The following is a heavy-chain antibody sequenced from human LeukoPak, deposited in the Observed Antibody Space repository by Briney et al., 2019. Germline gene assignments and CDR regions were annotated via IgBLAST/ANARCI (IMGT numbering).Heavy chain of an antibody. D-gene: IGHD6-19*01. J-gene: IGHJ2*01. CDR1: GFTVSSNY. CDR3: ARSPYSSGWYPYWYFDL. Sequence: GGSLRLSCAASGFTVSSNYMSWVRQAPGKGLEWVSVIYSGGSTYYADSVKGRFTISRDNSKNTLYLQMNSLGAEDTAVYYCARSPYSSGWYPYWYFDLWGRGTLVTVSS. CDR2: IYSGGST. V-gene: IGHV3-53*01.